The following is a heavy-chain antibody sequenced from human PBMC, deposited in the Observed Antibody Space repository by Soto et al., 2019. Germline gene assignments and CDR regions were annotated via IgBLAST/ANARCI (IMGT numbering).Heavy chain of an antibody. J-gene: IGHJ4*02. D-gene: IGHD5-18*01. CDR1: GFTFSSYA. Sequence: GGSLRRSCAASGFTFSSYAMSWVRQAPGKGLEWVSAISGSGGSTYYADSVKGRFTISRDNSKNTLYLQMNSLRAEDTAVYYCAREATSRLRGYSYGYIAYWGQGTLVTVPS. CDR2: ISGSGGST. CDR3: AREATSRLRGYSYGYIAY. V-gene: IGHV3-23*01.